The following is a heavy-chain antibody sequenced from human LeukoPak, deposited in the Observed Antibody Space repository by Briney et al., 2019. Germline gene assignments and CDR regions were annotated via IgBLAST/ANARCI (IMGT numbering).Heavy chain of an antibody. Sequence: GASVKVSCKASGYTFTSYAMHWVRQAPGQSLEWMGWINAGNGKTKYSQKFQGRVTITRDTSASTAHMELSSLRSEDTAVYYCARVGRFYPNGPFDYWGQGTLVTVSS. CDR1: GYTFTSYA. V-gene: IGHV1-3*01. D-gene: IGHD3-3*01. CDR3: ARVGRFYPNGPFDY. CDR2: INAGNGKT. J-gene: IGHJ4*02.